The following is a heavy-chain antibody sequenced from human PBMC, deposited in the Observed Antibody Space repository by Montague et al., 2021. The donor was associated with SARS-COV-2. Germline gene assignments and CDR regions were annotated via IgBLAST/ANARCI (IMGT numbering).Heavy chain of an antibody. Sequence: SLRLSCAASGFTFSSYGTHWVRQAPGKGLEWVAVIWYDGSNKYYADSVKGRFTISRDSSKNTLYLQMNSLRAEDTAVYYCAKDLDGDYDKYYYYYGMDVWGQGTTVTVSS. CDR1: GFTFSSYG. D-gene: IGHD4-17*01. CDR2: IWYDGSNK. V-gene: IGHV3-33*06. CDR3: AKDLDGDYDKYYYYYGMDV. J-gene: IGHJ6*02.